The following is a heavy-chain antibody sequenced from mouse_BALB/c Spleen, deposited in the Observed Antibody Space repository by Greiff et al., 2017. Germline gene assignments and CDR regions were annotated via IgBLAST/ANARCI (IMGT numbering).Heavy chain of an antibody. D-gene: IGHD2-2*01. Sequence: DVMLVESGGGLVKPGGSLKLSCAASGFTFSDYYMYWVRQTPEKRLEWVATISDGGSYTYYPDSVKGRFTISRDNAKNNLYLQMSSLKSEDTAMYYCARDGYHGGFFDYWGQGTTLTVSS. CDR1: GFTFSDYY. CDR2: ISDGGSYT. CDR3: ARDGYHGGFFDY. J-gene: IGHJ2*01. V-gene: IGHV5-4*02.